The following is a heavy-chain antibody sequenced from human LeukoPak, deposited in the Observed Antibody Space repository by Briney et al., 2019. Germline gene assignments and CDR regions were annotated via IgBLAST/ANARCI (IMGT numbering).Heavy chain of an antibody. CDR3: AREDGETGGGSSAFDY. CDR1: GYTFTGYY. Sequence: GASVKVSCKASGYTFTGYYMHWVRQAPGQGLEWMGWINPNSGGTNYAQKFQGRVTMTRDTSISTAYMELSRLRSDDTAVYYCAREDGETGGGSSAFDYWGQGTLVTVSS. CDR2: INPNSGGT. D-gene: IGHD2-15*01. V-gene: IGHV1-2*02. J-gene: IGHJ4*02.